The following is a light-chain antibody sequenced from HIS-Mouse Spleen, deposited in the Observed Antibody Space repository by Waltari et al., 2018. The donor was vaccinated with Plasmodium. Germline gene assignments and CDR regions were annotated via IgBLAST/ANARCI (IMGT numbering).Light chain of an antibody. CDR2: DNN. Sequence: QSVLTQPPSVSAAPGQKVTISCSGSSSNIGTNYVSWYQQLPGTAPKLLIYDNNKRPSGIPDRVAGAKSGTSATLGITGLQTGDEADYYCGTWDSSLSAWVFGGGTKLTVL. J-gene: IGLJ3*02. CDR1: SSNIGTNY. CDR3: GTWDSSLSAWV. V-gene: IGLV1-51*01.